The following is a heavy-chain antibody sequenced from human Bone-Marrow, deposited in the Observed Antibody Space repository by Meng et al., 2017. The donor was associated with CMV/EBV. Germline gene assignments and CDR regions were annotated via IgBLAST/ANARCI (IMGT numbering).Heavy chain of an antibody. CDR1: GGTFSSYA. D-gene: IGHD2-2*01. J-gene: IGHJ4*02. CDR3: ARDIRVDCSSTSRYPQFDY. V-gene: IGHV1-69*10. CDR2: IIPILGIA. Sequence: SVKVSCKASGGTFSSYAISWVRQAPGQGLEWMGGIIPILGIANYAQKFQGRVTITADKSTSTAYMELSSLRSEDTAVYYCARDIRVDCSSTSRYPQFDYWGQGTLVPVSS.